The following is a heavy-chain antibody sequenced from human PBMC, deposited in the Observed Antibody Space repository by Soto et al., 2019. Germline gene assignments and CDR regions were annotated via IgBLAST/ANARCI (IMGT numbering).Heavy chain of an antibody. CDR3: AKAPAANYYDSSGYYHGLDY. D-gene: IGHD3-22*01. CDR2: ISGSGGST. V-gene: IGHV3-23*01. CDR1: GFTFSSYA. J-gene: IGHJ4*02. Sequence: LRISCAASGFTFSSYAMSWVRQAPGKGLEWVSAISGSGGSTYYADSVKGRFTISRDNSKNTLYLQMNSLRAEDTAVYYCAKAPAANYYDSSGYYHGLDYWGQGTLVTVS.